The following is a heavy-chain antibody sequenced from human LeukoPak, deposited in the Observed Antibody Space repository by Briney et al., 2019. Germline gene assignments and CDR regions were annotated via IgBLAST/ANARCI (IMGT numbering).Heavy chain of an antibody. Sequence: ASVKVSCKASGFTFTSSAAQWVRQARGQRLEWIGWIVVGSGNTNYAQKFQERVTITRDMSTSTAYMELSSLRSEDTAVYYCTAVMRYGYDYDYWGQGTLVTVSS. CDR2: IVVGSGNT. CDR1: GFTFTSSA. CDR3: TAVMRYGYDYDY. V-gene: IGHV1-58*01. D-gene: IGHD5-12*01. J-gene: IGHJ4*02.